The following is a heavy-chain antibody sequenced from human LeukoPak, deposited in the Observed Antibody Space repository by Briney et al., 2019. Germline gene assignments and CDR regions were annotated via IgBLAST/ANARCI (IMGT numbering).Heavy chain of an antibody. Sequence: GASVKVSCKASGYTFTGYYMHWVRQAPGQGLEWMGWINPNSGGTNYAQKFQGRVTMTRDTSISTAYMELSRLRSDDTAVYYCASTRGYYDSSGYYGWSDPWGQGTLVTVSS. CDR3: ASTRGYYDSSGYYGWSDP. J-gene: IGHJ5*02. D-gene: IGHD3-22*01. CDR1: GYTFTGYY. CDR2: INPNSGGT. V-gene: IGHV1-2*02.